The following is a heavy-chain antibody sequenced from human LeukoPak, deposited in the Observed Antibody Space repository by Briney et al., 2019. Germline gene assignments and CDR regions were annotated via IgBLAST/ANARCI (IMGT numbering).Heavy chain of an antibody. CDR1: GYSFTSYW. J-gene: IGHJ4*02. CDR2: IYPGDTDT. Sequence: GESLRISCKGSGYSFTSYWIGWVRQMPGKGLEWMGIIYPGDTDTRYSPSFQGQVTISADKSISTAYLQWSSLKASDTAMYYCARSSLGLATGFDYWGQGTLVTVSS. D-gene: IGHD6-6*01. CDR3: ARSSLGLATGFDY. V-gene: IGHV5-51*01.